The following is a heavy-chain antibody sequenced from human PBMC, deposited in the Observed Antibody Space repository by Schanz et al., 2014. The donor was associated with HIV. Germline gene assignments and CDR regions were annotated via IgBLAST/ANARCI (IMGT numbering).Heavy chain of an antibody. CDR1: GITFSDYY. CDR3: ARDGTVPGWYEDAFNI. Sequence: QVQLVESGGGLVKSGGSLRLSCAASGITFSDYYMSWIRQAPGKGLEWVAYISSSGITINYADSVKGRFTISRDNAKNSLYLQMNSLRAEDTAVYYCARDGTVPGWYEDAFNIWGQGTMVTVSS. J-gene: IGHJ3*02. V-gene: IGHV3-11*01. CDR2: ISSSGITI. D-gene: IGHD6-19*01.